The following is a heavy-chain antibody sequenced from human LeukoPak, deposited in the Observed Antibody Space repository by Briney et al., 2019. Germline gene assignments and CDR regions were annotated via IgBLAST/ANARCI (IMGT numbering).Heavy chain of an antibody. CDR1: GFTFSSYS. D-gene: IGHD1-1*01. CDR3: AREDTTLDAFDI. CDR2: ISSSSSYI. Sequence: EGSLRLSCAASGFTFSSYSMNWVRQAPGKGLEWVSSISSSSSYIYYADSVKGRFTISRDNAKNSLYLQMNSLRAEDTAVYYCAREDTTLDAFDIWGQGTMVTVSS. V-gene: IGHV3-21*01. J-gene: IGHJ3*02.